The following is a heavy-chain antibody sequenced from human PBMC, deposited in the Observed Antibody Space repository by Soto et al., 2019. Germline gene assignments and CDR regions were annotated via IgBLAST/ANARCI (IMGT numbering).Heavy chain of an antibody. J-gene: IGHJ4*02. CDR1: GFSLSTSGVG. Sequence: QITLKESAPTLVRPTQPLTLTCTVSGFSLSTSGVGVAWIRQPPGKALEWLGIIYWDDDERYSPSLRSRLTITKDTSLNQVVLRMTNMDPLDTATYYCAHSDPEGWALEYWGQGLLVTVSS. V-gene: IGHV2-5*02. CDR2: IYWDDDE. CDR3: AHSDPEGWALEY.